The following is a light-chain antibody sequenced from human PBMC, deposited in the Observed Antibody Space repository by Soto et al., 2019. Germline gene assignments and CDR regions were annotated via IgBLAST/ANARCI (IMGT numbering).Light chain of an antibody. CDR2: TTS. Sequence: DIQVTQSPSSVSASVGDRVTITCRASQDINNWLAWYQQKPGKAPKLLIYTTSNLQSGVPSRFSGSGSGTDFTLTISSLQPEDFATYYCQQYNNWPHTFGQGTKLEIK. V-gene: IGKV1D-12*01. J-gene: IGKJ2*01. CDR1: QDINNW. CDR3: QQYNNWPHT.